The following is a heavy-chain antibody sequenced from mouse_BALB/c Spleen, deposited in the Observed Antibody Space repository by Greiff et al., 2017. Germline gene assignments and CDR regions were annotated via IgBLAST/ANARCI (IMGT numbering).Heavy chain of an antibody. CDR2: ISSGGST. CDR3: ARGEDGNLYYYAMDY. V-gene: IGHV5-6-5*01. J-gene: IGHJ4*01. CDR1: GFTFSSYA. Sequence: EVMLVESGGGLVKPGGSLKLSCAASGFTFSSYAMSWVRQTPEKRLEWVASISSGGSTYYPDSVKGRFTISRDNARYILYLQMSSLRSEDTAMYYCARGEDGNLYYYAMDYWGQGTSVTVSS. D-gene: IGHD2-1*01.